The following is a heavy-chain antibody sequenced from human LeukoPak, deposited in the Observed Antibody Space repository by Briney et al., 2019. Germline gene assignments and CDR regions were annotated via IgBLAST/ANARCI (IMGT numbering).Heavy chain of an antibody. CDR3: ARANVFYGSGSFHIDY. CDR1: GYTFTSYD. V-gene: IGHV1-18*01. Sequence: GASVKVSCKASGYTFTSYDINWVRQAPGQGLEWMGWISAYNGNTNYAQKLQGRVTMTTDTSTSTAYMELRSLRSDDTAVYYCARANVFYGSGSFHIDYWGQGTLVTVSS. D-gene: IGHD3-10*01. J-gene: IGHJ4*02. CDR2: ISAYNGNT.